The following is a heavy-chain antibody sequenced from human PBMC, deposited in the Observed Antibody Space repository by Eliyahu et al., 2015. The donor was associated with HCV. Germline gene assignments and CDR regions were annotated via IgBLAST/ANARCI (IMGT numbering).Heavy chain of an antibody. CDR3: TTHGISGTRWYYSGMDV. CDR2: IRSKVDGGTT. Sequence: EVQLVESGGGLVEPGGSLRLPCVASGITFXXAWLGWVRQATGKGPGWVARIRSKVDGGTTDYSVPVEGRFIISRDDSANTVYLQMNNLRTEDTAVYYCTTHGISGTRWYYSGMDVWGQGTTVTVSS. V-gene: IGHV3-15*01. J-gene: IGHJ6*02. D-gene: IGHD1-20*01. CDR1: GITFXXAW.